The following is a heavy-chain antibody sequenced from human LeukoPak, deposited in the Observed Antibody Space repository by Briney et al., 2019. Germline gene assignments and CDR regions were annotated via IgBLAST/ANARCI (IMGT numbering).Heavy chain of an antibody. CDR3: ARAWFPNFYFDY. Sequence: RTSETLSLTCTVSGGSISSSSYYWGWIRQPPGKGLEWIGSIYYSGSTYYNPSLKSRVTISVDTSKNQFSLKLSSVTAADTAVYYCARAWFPNFYFDYWGQGTLVTVSS. CDR1: GGSISSSSYY. V-gene: IGHV4-39*01. J-gene: IGHJ4*02. CDR2: IYYSGST. D-gene: IGHD3-10*01.